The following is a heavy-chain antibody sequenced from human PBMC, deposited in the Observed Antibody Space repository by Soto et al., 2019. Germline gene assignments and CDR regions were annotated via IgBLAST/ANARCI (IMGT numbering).Heavy chain of an antibody. V-gene: IGHV1-18*03. CDR1: GYFFTSYG. CDR2: TSPYNGKT. CDR3: ARDFGSDLSDPGAVFDY. Sequence: GGSVQVCFKASGYFFTSYGISLVRQAPGQGLEWMGWTSPYNGKTKYAQNFQGRVTMTTDTSTYTAYMEVRSLRSDDLAVYYCARDFGSDLSDPGAVFDYWGQGTMVTVSS. D-gene: IGHD3-3*01. J-gene: IGHJ4*02.